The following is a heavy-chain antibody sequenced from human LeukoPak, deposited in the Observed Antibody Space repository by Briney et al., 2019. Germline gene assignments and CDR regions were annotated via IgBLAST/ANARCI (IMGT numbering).Heavy chain of an antibody. J-gene: IGHJ3*02. CDR3: ARVGAADNDAFYI. CDR2: IYYSGST. CDR1: GGSISSYY. V-gene: IGHV4-59*12. Sequence: SETLSLTWTVSGGSISSYYWSWIRQPLGKGLEWIGYIYYSGSTNYNPSLKSRVTISVDTSKNQFSLKLSSVTAADTAVYYCARVGAADNDAFYIWGQGTMVTVSS. D-gene: IGHD6-13*01.